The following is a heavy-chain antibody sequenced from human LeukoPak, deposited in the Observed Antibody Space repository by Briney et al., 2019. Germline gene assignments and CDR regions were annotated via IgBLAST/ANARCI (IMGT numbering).Heavy chain of an antibody. J-gene: IGHJ3*01. Sequence: ASVKVSCKASGYTFTGYSMHWVRQAPGQGLEWMGWINPNSGCTNYAQKFQGRVTMTRDTSISTAYMELSRLRSDNTAVYYCAREDLMAHHPWGQGTMVTVSS. CDR3: AREDLMAHHP. D-gene: IGHD5-24*01. V-gene: IGHV1-2*02. CDR2: INPNSGCT. CDR1: GYTFTGYS.